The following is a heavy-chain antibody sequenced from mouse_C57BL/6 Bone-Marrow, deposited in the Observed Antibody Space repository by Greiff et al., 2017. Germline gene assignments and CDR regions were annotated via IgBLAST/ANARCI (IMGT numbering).Heavy chain of an antibody. Sequence: VQLQQSGPELVKPGASVKMSCKASGYTFTDYNMHWVKQSHGKSLEWIGYINPNNGGTSYNQKFKGKATLTVNKSSSTAYMELRSLTSEDSAVYYCARSGTAQATDFDYWGQGTTLTVSS. CDR3: ARSGTAQATDFDY. CDR2: INPNNGGT. V-gene: IGHV1-22*01. CDR1: GYTFTDYN. J-gene: IGHJ2*01. D-gene: IGHD3-2*02.